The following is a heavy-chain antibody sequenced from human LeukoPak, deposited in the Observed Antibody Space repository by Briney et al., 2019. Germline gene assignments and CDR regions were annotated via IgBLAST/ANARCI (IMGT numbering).Heavy chain of an antibody. Sequence: GGSLRLSCAASGFSISSYALAWVRQTPGKGLEWVSAVTGGGYGTHYVDSVKGRFTISRDNSKNTIYLQMNSLRVEDTAIYFCGSDPNGDYVGALGYWGRGTLVTVSS. CDR2: VTGGGYGT. CDR1: GFSISSYA. J-gene: IGHJ4*01. D-gene: IGHD2-8*01. CDR3: GSDPNGDYVGALGY. V-gene: IGHV3-23*01.